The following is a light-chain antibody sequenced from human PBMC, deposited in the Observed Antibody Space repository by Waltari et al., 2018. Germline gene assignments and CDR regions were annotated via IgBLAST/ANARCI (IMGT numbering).Light chain of an antibody. Sequence: QSALTQPASVSGSPGQSITISCTGTGSDVGGYNYVSWYQHHPGKAPQLMIYEVSNRPSGVSNLFSGSKSGNTASLTISGLQAEDEADYYCSSYTSSGTYVFGTGTKVTVL. J-gene: IGLJ1*01. V-gene: IGLV2-14*01. CDR3: SSYTSSGTYV. CDR2: EVS. CDR1: GSDVGGYNY.